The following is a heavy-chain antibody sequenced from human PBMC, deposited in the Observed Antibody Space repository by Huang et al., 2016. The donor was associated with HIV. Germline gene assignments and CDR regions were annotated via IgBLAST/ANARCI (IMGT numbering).Heavy chain of an antibody. D-gene: IGHD1-7*01. CDR2: IKQDESEK. CDR3: ATKTAAMDI. J-gene: IGHJ6*02. Sequence: VESGGRLVQPGGSIRLSCVGSTFTFGAYWMSWVRQSPGKGLEWLANIKQDESEKYYLESVKVRFNISRDNAKKVLFLEMNNVRVEDTSTYYCATKTAAMDIWGQGTTVTVS. V-gene: IGHV3-7*01. CDR1: TFTFGAYW.